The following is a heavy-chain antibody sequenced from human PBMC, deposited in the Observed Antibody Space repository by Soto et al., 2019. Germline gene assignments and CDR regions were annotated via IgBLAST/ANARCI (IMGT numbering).Heavy chain of an antibody. CDR3: GRQPGGGGY. V-gene: IGHV3-53*01. J-gene: IGHJ4*02. CDR2: IYSGGYT. D-gene: IGHD2-2*01. Sequence: EVQLVESGGGLIQPGGSLRLSCAVSGFTVSNNYMSWVRQAPGKGLEGVSVIYSGGYTAYGDSVKGRFTISRDNSKNTPSLQMKSLGPAHPAVFSCGRQPGGGGYWGQGTLVTVSS. CDR1: GFTVSNNY.